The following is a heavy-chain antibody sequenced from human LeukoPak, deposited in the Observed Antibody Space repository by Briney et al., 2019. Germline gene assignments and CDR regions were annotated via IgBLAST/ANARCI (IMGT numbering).Heavy chain of an antibody. J-gene: IGHJ5*02. CDR2: FDPEDGET. Sequence: ASVKVSCKVSGYTLTELSMHWVRQAPGKGLERMGGFDPEDGETIYAQKFQGRVTMTEDTSTDTAYMELSSLRSEDTAVYYCATGTRITIFGVVGHWFDPWGQGTLVTVSS. V-gene: IGHV1-24*01. CDR1: GYTLTELS. CDR3: ATGTRITIFGVVGHWFDP. D-gene: IGHD3-3*01.